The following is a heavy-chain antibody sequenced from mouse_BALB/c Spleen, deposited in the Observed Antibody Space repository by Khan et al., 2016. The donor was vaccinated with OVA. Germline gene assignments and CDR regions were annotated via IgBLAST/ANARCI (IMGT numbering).Heavy chain of an antibody. CDR3: TRLAYYYDSEGFAY. Sequence: VQLQESGGDLVKPGGSLKLSCVASGFTFSTYGMSWVRQAPDKRLEWVATVSTGGTYTYYPDSVKGRFTISRDNAKNTLYLQMSGLRSEDTAMFFCTRLAYYYDSEGFAYWGQGTLVTVS. V-gene: IGHV5-6*01. D-gene: IGHD1-1*01. CDR2: VSTGGTYT. J-gene: IGHJ3*01. CDR1: GFTFSTYG.